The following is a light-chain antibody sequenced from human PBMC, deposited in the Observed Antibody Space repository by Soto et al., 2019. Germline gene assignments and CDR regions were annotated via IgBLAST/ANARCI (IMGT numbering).Light chain of an antibody. J-gene: IGLJ1*01. CDR1: SSDVGGYNY. CDR2: EVT. Sequence: QSGRSVAAGGCGTPGQSITISCTGTSSDVGGYNYVSWYQQHPGKAPKLMIYEVTNRPSGVSNRFSGSKSGNTASLTISGLRAEDEADYYCSSHKSRSTLVFGTGTKVTVL. CDR3: SSHKSRSTLV. V-gene: IGLV2-14*01.